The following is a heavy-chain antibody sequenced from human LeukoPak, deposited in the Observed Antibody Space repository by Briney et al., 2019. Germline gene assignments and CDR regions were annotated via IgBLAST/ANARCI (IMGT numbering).Heavy chain of an antibody. CDR1: GGSISSYY. CDR2: ISYTGST. Sequence: PSETLSLTCTVSGGSISSYYVSWIRRPPGKGLVGIGYISYTGSTDYNPSLESRVTISVDMSKNQFSLKVSSVTAADTAVYYCARGSVYFDSWGQGTLVTVSS. J-gene: IGHJ4*02. CDR3: ARGSVYFDS. V-gene: IGHV4-59*01.